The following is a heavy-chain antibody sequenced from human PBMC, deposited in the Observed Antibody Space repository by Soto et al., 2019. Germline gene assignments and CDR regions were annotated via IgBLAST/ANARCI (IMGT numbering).Heavy chain of an antibody. Sequence: LXLSCAGSAFTFSRYVMSWVRQAPGKGLEWVSAISGSGGSTYFADSVKGRFTISRDNSKNTLYLQMNRLRAEDTAVYYCAKVSGDQLLSTFDYWGQGTLVTVSS. CDR3: AKVSGDQLLSTFDY. CDR1: AFTFSRYV. D-gene: IGHD2-2*01. J-gene: IGHJ4*02. CDR2: ISGSGGST. V-gene: IGHV3-23*01.